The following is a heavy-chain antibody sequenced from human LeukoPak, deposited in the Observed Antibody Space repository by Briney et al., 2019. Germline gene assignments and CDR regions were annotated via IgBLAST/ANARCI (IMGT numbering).Heavy chain of an antibody. D-gene: IGHD2-8*02. V-gene: IGHV4-61*09. CDR3: ARGYWFYFDY. CDR1: GGSINSGSYY. CDR2: FYASGHT. J-gene: IGHJ4*02. Sequence: SQTLSLTCTVSGGSINSGSYYWSWIRQPAGKGLEWMGHFYASGHTSYNPSLKSRVTISADTSKNQFSLNLSSVTAADTAVYYCARGYWFYFDYWGQGTLVTVSS.